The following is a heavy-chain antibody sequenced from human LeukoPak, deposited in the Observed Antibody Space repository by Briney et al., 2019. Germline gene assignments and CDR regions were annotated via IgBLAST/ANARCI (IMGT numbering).Heavy chain of an antibody. CDR3: ARHAWNYVSYWFAP. J-gene: IGHJ5*02. V-gene: IGHV4-39*01. Sequence: PSETLSLTCTVAGGSISSSSYNWGWIRQPPGKGLEWIGSIYYSGSTYYNPSLKSRVTISVDTSKNQFSLKLSSVTAADTAVYYGARHAWNYVSYWFAPWGQGTLVTVSS. CDR1: GGSISSSSYN. CDR2: IYYSGST. D-gene: IGHD1-7*01.